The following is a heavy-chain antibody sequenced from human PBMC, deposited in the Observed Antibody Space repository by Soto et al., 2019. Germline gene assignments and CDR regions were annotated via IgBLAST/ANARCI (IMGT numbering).Heavy chain of an antibody. D-gene: IGHD2-2*01. V-gene: IGHV1-18*01. Sequence: ASVKVSCKASGYTFTSYGISWVRQAPGQGLEWMGWISAYNGNTNYAQKLQGRVTMTTDTSTSTAYMELRSLRSDDTAVYYCARIKEGDIVVVPAAMLLDYWGQGTLVTVSS. CDR1: GYTFTSYG. J-gene: IGHJ4*02. CDR3: ARIKEGDIVVVPAAMLLDY. CDR2: ISAYNGNT.